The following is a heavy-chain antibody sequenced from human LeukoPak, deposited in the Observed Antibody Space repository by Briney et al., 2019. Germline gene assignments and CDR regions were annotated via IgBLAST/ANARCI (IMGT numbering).Heavy chain of an antibody. CDR2: IYTSGST. CDR3: ARDLTRSAGTGSGMDV. J-gene: IGHJ6*02. Sequence: KPSETLSLTCTVSGVSISSGSYYWSWIRQPAGKGLEWIGRIYTSGSTNYNPSLKSRVTISIDTSKNQFSLKLSSVTAADTAVYYCARDLTRSAGTGSGMDVWGQGTTVTVSS. V-gene: IGHV4-61*02. D-gene: IGHD6-13*01. CDR1: GVSISSGSYY.